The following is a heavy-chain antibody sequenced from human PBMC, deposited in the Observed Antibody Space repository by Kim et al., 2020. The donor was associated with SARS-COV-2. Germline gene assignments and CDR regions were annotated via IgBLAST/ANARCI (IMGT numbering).Heavy chain of an antibody. Sequence: YADAVKGRFTISRDNSKNTLYLQMNSLRAEDTAVYYCARDPRPKGRSSSHNWGQGTLVTVSS. D-gene: IGHD2-2*01. J-gene: IGHJ4*02. V-gene: IGHV3-33*01. CDR3: ARDPRPKGRSSSHN.